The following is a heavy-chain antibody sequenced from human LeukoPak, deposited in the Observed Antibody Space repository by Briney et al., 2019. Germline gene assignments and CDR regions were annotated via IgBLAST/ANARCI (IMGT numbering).Heavy chain of an antibody. J-gene: IGHJ3*02. CDR2: ISYDGSNK. CDR1: GFTFSSYA. V-gene: IGHV3-30-3*01. CDR3: ARDRGSYDSSGYDAFDI. Sequence: PGGSLRLSCAASGFTFSSYAMHWVRQAPGKGLEWVAVISYDGSNKYYADSVKGRFTISRDNSKNTLCLQMNSLRAEDTAVYYCARDRGSYDSSGYDAFDIWGQGTMVTVSS. D-gene: IGHD3-22*01.